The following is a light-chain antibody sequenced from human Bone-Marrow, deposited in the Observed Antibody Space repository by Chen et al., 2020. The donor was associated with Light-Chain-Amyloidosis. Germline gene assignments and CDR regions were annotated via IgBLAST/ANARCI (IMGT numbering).Light chain of an antibody. CDR3: QSADSSGTYEVI. CDR2: RDT. V-gene: IGLV3-25*03. Sequence: SYELTQPPSVSVSPGQTARITGSGDDLPTKYAYWYQQKPGQAPVLVIHRDTERPSGISDRFSGSSSGTTATLTISGVQAKDEADYHCQSADSSGTYEVIFGGGTKLTVL. J-gene: IGLJ2*01. CDR1: DLPTKY.